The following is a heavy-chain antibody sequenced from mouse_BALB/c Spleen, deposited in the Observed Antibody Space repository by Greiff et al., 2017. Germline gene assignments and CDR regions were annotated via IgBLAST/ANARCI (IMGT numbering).Heavy chain of an antibody. Sequence: EVMLVESGGDLVKPGGSLKLSCAASGFTFSSYGMSWVRQSPEKRLEWVAEISSGGSYTYYPDTVTGRFTISRDNAKNTLYLEMSSLRSEDTAMYDCARDHGYEGAMDYWGQGTSVTVSS. V-gene: IGHV5-9-4*01. CDR2: ISSGGSYT. CDR1: GFTFSSYG. D-gene: IGHD2-2*01. CDR3: ARDHGYEGAMDY. J-gene: IGHJ4*01.